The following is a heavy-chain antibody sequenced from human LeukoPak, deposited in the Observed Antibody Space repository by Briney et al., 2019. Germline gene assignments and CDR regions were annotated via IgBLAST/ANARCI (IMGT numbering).Heavy chain of an antibody. J-gene: IGHJ6*03. CDR1: GGTFSSYA. CDR2: IIPIFGTA. Sequence: GASVKVSCKASGGTFSSYAISWVRQAPGQGLEWMGGIIPIFGTANYAQKFQGRVTITADESTSTAYMELSSLRSEDTAVYYCASKGSGSYYNSLYYYMDVWGKGTTVTISS. D-gene: IGHD3-10*01. V-gene: IGHV1-69*13. CDR3: ASKGSGSYYNSLYYYMDV.